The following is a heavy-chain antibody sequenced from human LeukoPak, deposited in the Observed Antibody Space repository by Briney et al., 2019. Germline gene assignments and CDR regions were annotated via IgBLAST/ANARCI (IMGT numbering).Heavy chain of an antibody. D-gene: IGHD2-15*01. Sequence: GGSLRLSCVVSGFTVSDHYMSWVRQAPGKGLEWVSGISGSGGSTYYADSVKGRFTISRDNSKTTVYLQMNSLRPEDTAVYYCARFIGGSNRVDYWGQGTLVTVSS. V-gene: IGHV3-66*02. J-gene: IGHJ4*02. CDR2: ISGSGGST. CDR1: GFTVSDHY. CDR3: ARFIGGSNRVDY.